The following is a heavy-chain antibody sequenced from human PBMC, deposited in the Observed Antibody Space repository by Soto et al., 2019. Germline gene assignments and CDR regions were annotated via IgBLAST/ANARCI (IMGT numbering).Heavy chain of an antibody. D-gene: IGHD6-19*01. CDR2: IYYSGST. Sequence: PSETLSLTCTVSGGPISSYYWSWIRQPPGKGLEWIGYIYYSGSTNYNPSLKSRVTISVDTSKNQFSLKLSSVTAADTAVYYCARFPEVAGPFDYWGQGTLVTVSS. CDR3: ARFPEVAGPFDY. J-gene: IGHJ4*02. CDR1: GGPISSYY. V-gene: IGHV4-59*01.